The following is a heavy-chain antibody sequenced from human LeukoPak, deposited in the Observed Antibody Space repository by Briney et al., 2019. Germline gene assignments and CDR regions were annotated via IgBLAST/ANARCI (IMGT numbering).Heavy chain of an antibody. CDR2: IYYSGTT. CDR1: GGSISNYY. V-gene: IGHV4-59*01. Sequence: SETLSLTCTVSGGSISNYYWSWIRQPPGKGLEWIGYIYYSGTTNYNPSRKSRVTISVDTSKNQFSLKLSSVTAADTAVYYCARGIYCSSTNCYYYFDYWGQGTLVTVSS. CDR3: ARGIYCSSTNCYYYFDY. D-gene: IGHD2-2*01. J-gene: IGHJ4*02.